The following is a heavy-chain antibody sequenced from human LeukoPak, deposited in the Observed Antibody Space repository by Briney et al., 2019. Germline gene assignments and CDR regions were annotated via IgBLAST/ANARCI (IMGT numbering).Heavy chain of an antibody. CDR2: IYYSGST. Sequence: SETPSLTCTVSGGSISSSSYYWSWIRQHPGKGLEWIGYIYYSGSTYYNPSLKSRVTISVDTSKNQFSLKLSSVTAADTAVYYCARGGYYDSSGYYPFDYWGQGTLVTVSS. CDR1: GGSISSSSYY. CDR3: ARGGYYDSSGYYPFDY. J-gene: IGHJ4*02. V-gene: IGHV4-31*03. D-gene: IGHD3-22*01.